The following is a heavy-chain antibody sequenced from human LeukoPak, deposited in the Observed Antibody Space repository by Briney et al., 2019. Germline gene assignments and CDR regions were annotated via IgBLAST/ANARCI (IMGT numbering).Heavy chain of an antibody. CDR3: ARGRNNAFDI. J-gene: IGHJ3*02. CDR2: TYYRSN. Sequence: SQTLSLTCAISGDSVSSSSDAWNWIRQSPSRGLEWLGRTYYRSNDYAVSVKTRMTINVDTSKNQVSLQLSSVTPEDTAVYYWARGRNNAFDIWGQGTMVTVSS. D-gene: IGHD1/OR15-1a*01. V-gene: IGHV6-1*01. CDR1: GDSVSSSSDA.